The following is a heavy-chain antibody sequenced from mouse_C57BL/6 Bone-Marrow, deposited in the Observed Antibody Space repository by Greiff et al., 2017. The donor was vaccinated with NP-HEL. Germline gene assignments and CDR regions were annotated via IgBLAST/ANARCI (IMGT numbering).Heavy chain of an antibody. CDR3: ARQGLPGAIDY. Sequence: EVQGVESGGGLVQPGGSLKLSCAASGFTFSDYGMAWVRQAPRKGPEWVAFISNLAYSIYYADTVKGRVTIPRDNAKNTLYLEMSSLRSEDTAMYYCARQGLPGAIDYWGQETSVTVSS. J-gene: IGHJ4*01. V-gene: IGHV5-15*01. CDR2: ISNLAYSI. D-gene: IGHD3-2*02. CDR1: GFTFSDYG.